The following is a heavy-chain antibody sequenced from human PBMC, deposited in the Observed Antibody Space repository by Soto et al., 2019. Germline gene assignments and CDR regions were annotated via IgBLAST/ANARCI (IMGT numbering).Heavy chain of an antibody. J-gene: IGHJ4*02. CDR3: ASITAIVPQFDY. D-gene: IGHD5-18*01. V-gene: IGHV4-39*01. CDR1: GGSISSSNYY. Sequence: PSETLSLTCTVSGGSISSSNYYWGWIRQPPGKGLEWIGTIYYSGSTYYNPSLKSRVTISVDTSKNQFSLKLSSVTAADTAVYYCASITAIVPQFDYWGQGTLVTVSS. CDR2: IYYSGST.